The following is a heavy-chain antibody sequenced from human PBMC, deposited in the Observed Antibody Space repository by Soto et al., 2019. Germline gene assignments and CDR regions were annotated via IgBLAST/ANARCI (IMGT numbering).Heavy chain of an antibody. J-gene: IGHJ4*02. CDR2: IYSTGSP. CDR1: GFTAGNNY. Sequence: EAQLVESGGGLVQPGGALRLSCAASGFTAGNNYMRWVRQAPGKGLEWVSLIYSTGSPFYADSVKDRFIISRDSAKNTLYLQMNSLRVEDTAVYYCAGHSHKDYWGQGALVTVSS. V-gene: IGHV3-66*04. CDR3: AGHSHKDY.